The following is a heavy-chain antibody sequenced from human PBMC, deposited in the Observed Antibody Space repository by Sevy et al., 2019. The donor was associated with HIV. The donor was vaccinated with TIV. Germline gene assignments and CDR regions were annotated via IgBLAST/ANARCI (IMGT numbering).Heavy chain of an antibody. V-gene: IGHV1-69*06. J-gene: IGHJ6*03. CDR3: ARGLLYYDFWSGYNTMDV. CDR2: IIPIFGTA. D-gene: IGHD3-3*01. CDR1: GGTFSSYA. Sequence: ASVKVSCKASGGTFSSYAISWVRQAPGQGLEWMGGIIPIFGTANYAQKFQGRVTITADKSTSTAYMELGSLRSEDTAVYYCARGLLYYDFWSGYNTMDVWGKGTTVTVSS.